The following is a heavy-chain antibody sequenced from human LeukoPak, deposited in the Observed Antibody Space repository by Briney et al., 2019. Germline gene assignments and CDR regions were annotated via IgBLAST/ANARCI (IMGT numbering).Heavy chain of an antibody. Sequence: GGSLRLSCAASGFTFSSYAMHWVRQAPGKGLEWVAVISYDGSNKYYADSVKGRFTISRDNSKNTLYLQMNSLRAEDTAVYHCAGEEDIVVVLRYEGYGMDVWGQGTTVTVSS. CDR3: AGEEDIVVVLRYEGYGMDV. CDR1: GFTFSSYA. D-gene: IGHD2-2*01. V-gene: IGHV3-30-3*01. J-gene: IGHJ6*02. CDR2: ISYDGSNK.